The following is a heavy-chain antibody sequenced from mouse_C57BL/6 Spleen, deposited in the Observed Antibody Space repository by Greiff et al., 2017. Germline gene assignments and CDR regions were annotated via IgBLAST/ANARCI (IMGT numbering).Heavy chain of an antibody. CDR1: GYAFTNYL. CDR2: INPGSGGT. Sequence: VQLQQSGAELVRPGTSVKVSCKASGYAFTNYLIEWVKQRPGQGLEWIGVINPGSGGTNYNEKFKGKATLTADKSSRTAYMQLSSLTSEDSAVYFCARDGDYGRYFDVWGTGTTVTVSS. J-gene: IGHJ1*03. V-gene: IGHV1-54*01. D-gene: IGHD2-13*01. CDR3: ARDGDYGRYFDV.